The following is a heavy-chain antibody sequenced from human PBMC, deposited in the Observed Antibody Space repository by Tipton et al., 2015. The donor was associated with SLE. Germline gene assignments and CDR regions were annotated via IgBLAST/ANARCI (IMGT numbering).Heavy chain of an antibody. J-gene: IGHJ4*02. CDR3: VSGVGNTGRFHY. D-gene: IGHD1-14*01. V-gene: IGHV4-38-2*01. Sequence: TLSLTCAVSGYSISSGYYWGWIRRSPVKGLLWIGIVYRTAYYNPSLQSRVTVSVETSKNEVSLQLNSVTASDTAVYYCVSGVGNTGRFHYWGQGALVTVSS. CDR2: VYRTA. CDR1: GYSISSGYY.